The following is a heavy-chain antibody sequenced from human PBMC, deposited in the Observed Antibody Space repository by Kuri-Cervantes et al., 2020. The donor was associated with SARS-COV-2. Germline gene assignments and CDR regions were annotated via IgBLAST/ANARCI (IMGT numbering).Heavy chain of an antibody. CDR3: ARDRDIVVVPAAISGYYYGMDV. D-gene: IGHD2-2*02. CDR1: GGSISSGDYY. J-gene: IGHJ6*02. CDR2: IYYSGST. Sequence: SETLSLTCAVSGGSISSGDYYWSWIRQPPGKGLEWIGYIYYSGSTYYNPSLKSRVTISVDTSKNQFSLKLSSVTAADTAVYYCARDRDIVVVPAAISGYYYGMDVWGQGTTVTVSS. V-gene: IGHV4-30-4*01.